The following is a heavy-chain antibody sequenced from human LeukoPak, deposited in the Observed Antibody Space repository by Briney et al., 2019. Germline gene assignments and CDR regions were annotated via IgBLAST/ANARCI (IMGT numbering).Heavy chain of an antibody. D-gene: IGHD5-18*01. CDR1: GGTFSSYA. V-gene: IGHV1-69*04. CDR3: ARETVDTAMVTLFDY. Sequence: GASVKVSCKASGGTFSSYAISWVRQAPGQGLEWMGRIIPILGIANYAQKFQGRVTITADKSTSTACMELSSLRSEDTAVYYCARETVDTAMVTLFDYWGQGTLVTVSS. J-gene: IGHJ4*02. CDR2: IIPILGIA.